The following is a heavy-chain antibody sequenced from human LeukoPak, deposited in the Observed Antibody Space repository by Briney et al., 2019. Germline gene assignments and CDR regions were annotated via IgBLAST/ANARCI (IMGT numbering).Heavy chain of an antibody. CDR1: GGSFSGYY. J-gene: IGHJ3*02. CDR2: INHSGST. V-gene: IGHV4-34*01. Sequence: SETLSLTCAVYGGSFSGYYWSWIRQPPGKGLEWIGEINHSGSTNYNPSLKSRVTISVDTSKNQFSLKLSSVTAADTAVYYCARARGTFSLDAFDIWGQGTMITVSS. D-gene: IGHD3-16*01. CDR3: ARARGTFSLDAFDI.